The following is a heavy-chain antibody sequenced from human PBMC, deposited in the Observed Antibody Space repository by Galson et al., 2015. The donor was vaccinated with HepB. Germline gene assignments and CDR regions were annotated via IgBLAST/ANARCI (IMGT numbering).Heavy chain of an antibody. Sequence: PALVKPTQTLTLTCTFSGFSLSTSGMCVSWIRQPPGKALEWLARIDWDDDKYYSTSLKTRLTISKDTSKNQVVLTMTNMDPVDTATYYCARTPCTYDSSIWFDPWGQGTLVTVSS. V-gene: IGHV2-70*11. CDR2: IDWDDDK. D-gene: IGHD3-22*01. CDR3: ARTPCTYDSSIWFDP. J-gene: IGHJ5*02. CDR1: GFSLSTSGMC.